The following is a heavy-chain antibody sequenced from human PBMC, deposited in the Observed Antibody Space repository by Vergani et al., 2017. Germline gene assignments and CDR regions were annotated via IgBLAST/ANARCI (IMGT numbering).Heavy chain of an antibody. V-gene: IGHV3-23*01. CDR1: GFTFSSHA. CDR2: IKNTGDST. D-gene: IGHD4-17*01. Sequence: ELQLLQSEGAVVQPGGSLRLSCVASGFTFSSHAMSWVRQGHGQGLEWVSSIKNTGDSTHYADSVKGRFTISRDNSKNTLYLQMNSLGAEDTAIYFCASDRFDYGDYELDSWGQGTLVTVSS. J-gene: IGHJ4*02. CDR3: ASDRFDYGDYELDS.